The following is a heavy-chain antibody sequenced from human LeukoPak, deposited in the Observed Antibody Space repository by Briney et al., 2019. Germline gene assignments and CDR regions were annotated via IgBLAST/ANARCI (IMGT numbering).Heavy chain of an antibody. J-gene: IGHJ4*02. CDR2: ISGKTDKT. CDR1: GFSFKDYY. D-gene: IGHD6-13*01. CDR3: AKDYSTSWWFHY. Sequence: PGGPLRLSCTASGFSFKDYYMNWVRQAPGKGLEWISSISGKTDKTFYGDSVKGRFTISRDNSKRTVYLQMDRLRAEDTAIYYCAKDYSTSWWFHYWGQGTLVTVSS. V-gene: IGHV3-23*01.